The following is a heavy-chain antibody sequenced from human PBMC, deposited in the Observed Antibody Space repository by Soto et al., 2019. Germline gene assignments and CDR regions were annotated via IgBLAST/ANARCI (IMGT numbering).Heavy chain of an antibody. D-gene: IGHD6-19*01. CDR1: GGSISSSSSY. CDR2: IYWDDDK. Sequence: TLSLTCTVSGGSISSSSSYWGWIRQPPGKALEWLALIYWDDDKRYSPSLKSRLTITKDTSKNQVVLTMTNMDPVDTATNYCAHDDQAVAGRHGSIQHWGQGTLVTVSS. J-gene: IGHJ1*01. CDR3: AHDDQAVAGRHGSIQH. V-gene: IGHV2-5*02.